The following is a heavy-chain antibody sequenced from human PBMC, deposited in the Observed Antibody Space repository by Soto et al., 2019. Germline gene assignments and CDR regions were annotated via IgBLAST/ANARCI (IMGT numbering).Heavy chain of an antibody. V-gene: IGHV3-23*01. D-gene: IGHD3-3*01. CDR1: GFTFSRFA. CDR2: ISGSGQAT. Sequence: PGESLRLSCAGSGFTFSRFAMSWVRQVPGKGLEWDSAISGSGQATYYADSVKGRFTVSRDNSNNTLYLQMNSLRAEDTDVYYCAKDQRTPAIVGVVTLSWGQGTLVTVSS. CDR3: AKDQRTPAIVGVVTLS. J-gene: IGHJ5*02.